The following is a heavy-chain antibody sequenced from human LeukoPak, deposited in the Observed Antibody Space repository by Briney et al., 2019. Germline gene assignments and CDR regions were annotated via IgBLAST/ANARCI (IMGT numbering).Heavy chain of an antibody. Sequence: SQTLSLTCTVSGGSISSGGYYWSWIRQPPGKGLEWIGYIYHSGSTYYNPSLKSRVTISIDRSKNQFSLKLSSVTAADTAVYYCARSGGTRVVPALFDYWGQGTLVTVSS. CDR1: GGSISSGGYY. D-gene: IGHD2-2*01. CDR3: ARSGGTRVVPALFDY. V-gene: IGHV4-30-2*01. CDR2: IYHSGST. J-gene: IGHJ4*02.